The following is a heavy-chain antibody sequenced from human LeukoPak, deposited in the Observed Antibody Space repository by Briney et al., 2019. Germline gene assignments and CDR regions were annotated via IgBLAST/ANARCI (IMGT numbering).Heavy chain of an antibody. J-gene: IGHJ4*02. CDR2: IWFDGSDI. CDR1: GFTFSSYG. CDR3: ARDSLPMAVTGPFDH. D-gene: IGHD6-19*01. Sequence: PGGSLRLSCAASGFTFSSYGMHWVRQAPGKGLEWVTSIWFDGSDIHYVDSVKGRVTISRDNSQSALYLKMNLRRAEDTAIYYCARDSLPMAVTGPFDHWGQGALVTVS. V-gene: IGHV3-33*01.